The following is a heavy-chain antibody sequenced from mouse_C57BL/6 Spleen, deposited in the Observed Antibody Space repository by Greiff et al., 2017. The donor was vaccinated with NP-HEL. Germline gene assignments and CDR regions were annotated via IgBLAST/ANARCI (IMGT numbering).Heavy chain of an antibody. D-gene: IGHD1-1*01. J-gene: IGHJ4*01. CDR2: IYPGDGDT. CDR3: ARQGYYGSRHYAMDY. V-gene: IGHV1-80*01. Sequence: QVQLKQSGAELVKPGASVKISCKASGYAFSSYWMNWVKQRPGKGLEWIGQIYPGDGDTNYNGKFKGKATLTADKSSSTAYMQLSSLTSEDSAVYFCARQGYYGSRHYAMDYWGQGTSVTVSS. CDR1: GYAFSSYW.